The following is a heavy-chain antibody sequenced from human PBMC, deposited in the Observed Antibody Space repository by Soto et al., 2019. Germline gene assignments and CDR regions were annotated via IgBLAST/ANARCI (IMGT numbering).Heavy chain of an antibody. J-gene: IGHJ3*02. CDR3: ASVVLATPNALAI. V-gene: IGHV1-69*13. D-gene: IGHD2-15*01. CDR1: GGTFSSYA. CDR2: IMPIFGTA. Sequence: SVKVSCKASGGTFSSYAISWVRQAPGQGLEWMGGIMPIFGTANYAQKFQGRVTIAADESTSTADMELSSLRFEDTSVYYCASVVLATPNALAIWPQGTLVTVS.